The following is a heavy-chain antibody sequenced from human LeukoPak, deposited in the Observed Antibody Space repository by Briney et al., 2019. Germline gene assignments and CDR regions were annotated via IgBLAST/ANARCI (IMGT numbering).Heavy chain of an antibody. Sequence: PGGSLRLSCAASGFTFSDYYMSWIRQAPGKGLEWVSYISSSGSTIYYADSVKGRFTISRDNAKNSLYLQMNSLRAEDTAVYYCARGLVAGRNPRPFDYWGQGTLVTVSS. CDR3: ARGLVAGRNPRPFDY. J-gene: IGHJ4*02. V-gene: IGHV3-11*01. CDR1: GFTFSDYY. CDR2: ISSSGSTI. D-gene: IGHD6-19*01.